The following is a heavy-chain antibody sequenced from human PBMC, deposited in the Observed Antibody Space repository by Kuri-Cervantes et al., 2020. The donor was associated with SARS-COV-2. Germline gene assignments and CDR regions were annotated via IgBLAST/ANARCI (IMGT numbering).Heavy chain of an antibody. V-gene: IGHV1-69*05. CDR3: ESKTYYYDSSGYYPDHSWYFDL. Sequence: SVKVSCKASGGTFSSYAISWVRQAPGQGLEWMGGIIPIFGTANYAQKFQGRVTITTDESTGTDYMELRSPRSEDTAVYYCESKTYYYDSSGYYPDHSWYFDLWGRGTLVTVSS. CDR1: GGTFSSYA. D-gene: IGHD3-22*01. J-gene: IGHJ2*01. CDR2: IIPIFGTA.